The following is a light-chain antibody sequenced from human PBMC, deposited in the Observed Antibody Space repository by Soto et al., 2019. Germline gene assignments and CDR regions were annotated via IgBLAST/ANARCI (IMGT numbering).Light chain of an antibody. CDR3: QQYGSPPIT. CDR2: GTS. Sequence: EIVLTQSPATLSLSPWEIATLSCRASQSVSSTYFAWYQQQPGQAPRLLMSGTSNRATGTPDRFSGSGSGTDFTLTISRLEPEDFAVYYCQQYGSPPITFGQGTRLEI. J-gene: IGKJ5*01. CDR1: QSVSSTY. V-gene: IGKV3-20*01.